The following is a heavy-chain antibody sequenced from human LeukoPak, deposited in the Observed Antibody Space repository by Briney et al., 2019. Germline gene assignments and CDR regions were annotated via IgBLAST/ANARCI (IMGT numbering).Heavy chain of an antibody. V-gene: IGHV1-8*01. CDR1: GYTFTSYD. Sequence: GASVKVSCKASGYTFTSYDINWVRQATGQGLEWMGWMNPNSGNTGYAQKFQGRVTMTRNTSISTAYMELSSLRSEDTAVYYCARAPPPYYDFWSGYYPYYYYGMDAWGQGTTVTVSS. CDR3: ARAPPPYYDFWSGYYPYYYYGMDA. CDR2: MNPNSGNT. D-gene: IGHD3-3*01. J-gene: IGHJ6*02.